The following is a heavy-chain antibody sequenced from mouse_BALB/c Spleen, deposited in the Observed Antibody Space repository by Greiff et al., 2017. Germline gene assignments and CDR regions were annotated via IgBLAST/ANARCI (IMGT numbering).Heavy chain of an antibody. D-gene: IGHD2-1*01. CDR2: ISSGGSYT. V-gene: IGHV5-6-4*01. J-gene: IGHJ2*01. CDR3: TRDGKGFDY. Sequence: EVKLMESGGGLVKPGGSLKLSCAASGFTFSSYTMSWVRQTPEKRLEWVATISSGGSYTYYPDSVKGRFTISRDNAKNTLYLQMSSLKSEDTAMYYCTRDGKGFDYWGQGTTLTVSS. CDR1: GFTFSSYT.